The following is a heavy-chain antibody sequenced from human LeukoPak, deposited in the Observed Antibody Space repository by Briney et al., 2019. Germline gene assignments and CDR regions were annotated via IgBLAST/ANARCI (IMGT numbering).Heavy chain of an antibody. Sequence: ASVKVSCKASGYTFTSYGINWVRQAPGQGLEWMGWMNPNSGNIGYAQKFQGRVTITRNTSISTAYMELSSLRAEDTAVYYCARGGRYFDWLPGDYWGQGTLVTVSS. CDR3: ARGGRYFDWLPGDY. D-gene: IGHD3-9*01. V-gene: IGHV1-8*03. CDR2: MNPNSGNI. J-gene: IGHJ4*02. CDR1: GYTFTSYG.